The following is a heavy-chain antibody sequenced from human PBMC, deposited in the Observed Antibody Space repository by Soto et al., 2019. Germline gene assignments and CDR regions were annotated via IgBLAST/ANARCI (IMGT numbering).Heavy chain of an antibody. CDR3: AKEGVGVGAGSGFDY. V-gene: IGHV3-30*18. CDR2: ISYDGSNK. Sequence: QVQLVESGGGVVQPGRSLRLSCAASGFTFSSYGMHWVRQAPGKGLEWVAVISYDGSNKYYADSVKGRFTISRDNSKNTLYLQMNSLRAEDTAVYYRAKEGVGVGAGSGFDYWGQGTLVTVSS. D-gene: IGHD1-26*01. CDR1: GFTFSSYG. J-gene: IGHJ4*02.